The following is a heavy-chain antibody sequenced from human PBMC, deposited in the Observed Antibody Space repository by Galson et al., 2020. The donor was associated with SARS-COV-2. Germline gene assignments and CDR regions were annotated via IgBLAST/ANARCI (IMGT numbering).Heavy chain of an antibody. CDR2: ISYDGSNK. CDR3: AKDQGAVAGTSAFAI. Sequence: GGSLRLSCAASGFTFSSYAMHWVRQAPGKGLEWVAVISYDGSNKNYADSVKGRLTISRDNSKNTLYLEMNSLRVEDRAVYYCAKDQGAVAGTSAFAIWGQGTVVTVSS. D-gene: IGHD6-19*01. J-gene: IGHJ3*02. CDR1: GFTFSSYA. V-gene: IGHV3-30*04.